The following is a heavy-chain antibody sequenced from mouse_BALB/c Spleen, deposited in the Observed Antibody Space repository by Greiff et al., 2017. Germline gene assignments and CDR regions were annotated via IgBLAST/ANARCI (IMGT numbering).Heavy chain of an antibody. CDR1: GYTFTSYW. V-gene: IGHV1S81*02. J-gene: IGHJ4*01. CDR2: INPSNGRT. CDR3: ARGITTAGDAMDY. D-gene: IGHD1-2*01. Sequence: VQLQQPGAELVKPGASVKLSCKASGYTFTSYWMHWVKQRPGQGLEWIGEINPSNGRTNYNEKFKSKATLTVDKSSSTAYMQLSSLTSEDSAVYYCARGITTAGDAMDYWGQGTSVTVSS.